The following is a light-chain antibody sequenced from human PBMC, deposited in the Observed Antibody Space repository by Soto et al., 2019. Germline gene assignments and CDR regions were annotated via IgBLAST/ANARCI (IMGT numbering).Light chain of an antibody. J-gene: IGLJ3*02. V-gene: IGLV1-40*01. CDR2: GNR. CDR3: XXYDYSLTAFV. Sequence: QXVLTXPPSVSGAPXQRVXIXXTXNNSNLGAGYDVHWYQQLPGAAPKLVVFGNRNRPSGVPERFSGSKSGTSASLAITGXXXXXXXXXXCXXYDYSLTAFVFGGGTKVTVL. CDR1: NSNLGAGYD.